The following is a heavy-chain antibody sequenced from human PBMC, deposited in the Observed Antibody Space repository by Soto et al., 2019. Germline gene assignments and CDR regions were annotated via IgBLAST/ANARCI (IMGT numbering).Heavy chain of an antibody. Sequence: GASVKVSCKASGYTFTSYAMHWVRQAPGQRLEWMGWINAGNGNTKYSQKFQGRVTITRDTSASTAYMELSSLRSEDTAVYYCARVDYYGSGSPSPFHYWGQGTLVTVSS. V-gene: IGHV1-3*01. CDR3: ARVDYYGSGSPSPFHY. CDR1: GYTFTSYA. D-gene: IGHD3-10*01. CDR2: INAGNGNT. J-gene: IGHJ4*02.